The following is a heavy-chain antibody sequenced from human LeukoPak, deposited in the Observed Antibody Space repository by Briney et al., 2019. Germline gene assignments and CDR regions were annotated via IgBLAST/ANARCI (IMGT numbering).Heavy chain of an antibody. V-gene: IGHV1-69*06. CDR1: GGTFSSYA. D-gene: IGHD3-3*01. Sequence: SVKVSCKASGGTFSSYAISWVRQAPGQGLEWMGGIIPIFGTANYAQKFQGRVTITADKSTSTAYMELSSLRSEDTAVYYCAREGSINDFWSGYYTNHFDYWGQGTLVTVSS. CDR3: AREGSINDFWSGYYTNHFDY. J-gene: IGHJ4*02. CDR2: IIPIFGTA.